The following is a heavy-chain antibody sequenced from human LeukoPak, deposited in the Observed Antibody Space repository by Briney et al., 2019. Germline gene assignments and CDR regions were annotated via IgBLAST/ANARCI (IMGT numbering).Heavy chain of an antibody. CDR2: INAGNGNT. V-gene: IGHV1-3*01. CDR1: GYTVTSYA. CDR3: ATSGRAVAGIGFNY. J-gene: IGHJ4*02. Sequence: ASVKLSCTASGYTVTSYAIHWVCQAPGQRLEWMEWINAGNGNTEYSQKSLGRVTITRDTSASTVYMELSSLRSEDTAVYYCATSGRAVAGIGFNYWGQGTLVTVSS. D-gene: IGHD6-19*01.